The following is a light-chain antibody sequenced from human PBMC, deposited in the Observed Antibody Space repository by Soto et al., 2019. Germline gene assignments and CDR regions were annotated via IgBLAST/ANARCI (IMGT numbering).Light chain of an antibody. CDR1: QSVSSNY. V-gene: IGKV3-20*01. Sequence: EIVLTQSPGTLSLSPGERATLSCRASQSVSSNYLAWYQQKPGQAPSLLIYGASSRATGIPDRFSGSGSGTDFTLTISSLEPEDFGMYFCQQYGKSAPITFGQGTRVEIE. CDR3: QQYGKSAPIT. J-gene: IGKJ5*01. CDR2: GAS.